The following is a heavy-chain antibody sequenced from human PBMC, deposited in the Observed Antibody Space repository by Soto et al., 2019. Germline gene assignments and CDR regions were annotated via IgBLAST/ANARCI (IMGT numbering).Heavy chain of an antibody. Sequence: QVRLVESGGGVVQPGGSLRLSCVASGFTFSDFGMHWVRQGPGKGLEWLAVISEDAETDFHADSGKGRFTVSRDNFKETLYLQMNSLTTVDSGVYFCAKAPFRRPYYFYGMDVWGQGTTVIVSS. CDR2: ISEDAETD. CDR3: AKAPFRRPYYFYGMDV. CDR1: GFTFSDFG. D-gene: IGHD3-10*01. J-gene: IGHJ6*02. V-gene: IGHV3-30*18.